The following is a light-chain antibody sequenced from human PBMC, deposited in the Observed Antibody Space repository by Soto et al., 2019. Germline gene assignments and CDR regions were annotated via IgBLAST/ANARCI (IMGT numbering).Light chain of an antibody. CDR1: QSLVYSDGDTY. CDR2: KVS. Sequence: DVVMTQSPLSLPVTLGQPASISCRSSQSLVYSDGDTYLSWFQQRPGQSPRRLIYKVSNRDSGVPDRFSGSGSATDFTLKISRVEAEDVGVYYCMQGTHWPQTFGQGTRLEIK. V-gene: IGKV2-30*01. J-gene: IGKJ5*01. CDR3: MQGTHWPQT.